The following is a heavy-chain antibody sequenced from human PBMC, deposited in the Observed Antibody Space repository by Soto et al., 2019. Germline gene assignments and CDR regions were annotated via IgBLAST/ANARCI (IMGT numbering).Heavy chain of an antibody. Sequence: PSHTLSLTCVISGDSVSSNSVAWKLVRQSPSRGLEWLGRTYYRSRWYNDYAVSVRSRIAINPDTSKNHFSLQLNSVTPDDTAVYYCARSEEDSDYYYYGMDVWGQGTTVTVSS. CDR3: ARSEEDSDYYYYGMDV. CDR2: TYYRSRWYN. V-gene: IGHV6-1*01. CDR1: GDSVSSNSVA. D-gene: IGHD2-15*01. J-gene: IGHJ6*02.